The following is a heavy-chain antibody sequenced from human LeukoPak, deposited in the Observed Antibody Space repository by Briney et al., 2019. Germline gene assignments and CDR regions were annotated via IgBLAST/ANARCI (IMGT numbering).Heavy chain of an antibody. Sequence: GGSLRLSCAASGFTFSSYWMSWVRQAPGKGLEWVANIKQDGSEKYYVDSVEGRFTISRDNAKNSLYLQMNSLRAEDTAVYYCARERSSSSSFFDYWGQGTLVTVSS. V-gene: IGHV3-7*01. J-gene: IGHJ4*02. CDR1: GFTFSSYW. D-gene: IGHD6-6*01. CDR3: ARERSSSSSFFDY. CDR2: IKQDGSEK.